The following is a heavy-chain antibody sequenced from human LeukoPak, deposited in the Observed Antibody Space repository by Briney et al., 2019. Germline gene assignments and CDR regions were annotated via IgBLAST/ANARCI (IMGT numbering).Heavy chain of an antibody. CDR1: GLKFSDAW. Sequence: GGSLRLSCAVSGLKFSDAWMSWVRQAPGKGLKWVGRIKSKGAGGTTEYAAPVKGRFITSRDDSKNMVYLEMNSLKTEDTAVYYCTHETQFAWLFFFFDFWGQGTLVTVSS. V-gene: IGHV3-15*01. J-gene: IGHJ4*02. CDR3: THETQFAWLFFFFDF. CDR2: IKSKGAGGTT. D-gene: IGHD3-9*01.